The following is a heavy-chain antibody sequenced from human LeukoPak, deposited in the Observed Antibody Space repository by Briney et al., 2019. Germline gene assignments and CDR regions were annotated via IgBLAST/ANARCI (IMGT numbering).Heavy chain of an antibody. CDR3: AKGIVDY. V-gene: IGHV3-30*02. CDR1: GFTFSTFG. D-gene: IGHD1-26*01. J-gene: IGHJ4*02. Sequence: PGGSLRLSCAASGFAASGFTFSTFGMHWVRQAPGKGLEWVAFIRYDGSNKYYADSVKGRFTISRDNSKNTLYLQMNSLRAEDTAVYYCAKGIVDYWGQGTLVTVSS. CDR2: IRYDGSNK.